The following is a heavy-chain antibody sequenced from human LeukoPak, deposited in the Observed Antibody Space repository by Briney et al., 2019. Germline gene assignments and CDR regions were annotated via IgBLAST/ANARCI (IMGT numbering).Heavy chain of an antibody. CDR1: DFTFSSYG. V-gene: IGHV3-21*01. Sequence: GGSLRLSCAASDFTFSSYGMNLGRQAPGRGLELVSSITSSSSYIYYADSVKGRFTISRDNAKNSLYLQMNSLRAEDTAVYYCVRDGDYGRDFDYWGQGTLVTVSS. CDR3: VRDGDYGRDFDY. J-gene: IGHJ4*02. D-gene: IGHD1-26*01. CDR2: ITSSSSYI.